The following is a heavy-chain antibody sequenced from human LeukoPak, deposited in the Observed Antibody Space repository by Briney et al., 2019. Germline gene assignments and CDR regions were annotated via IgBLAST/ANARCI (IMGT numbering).Heavy chain of an antibody. Sequence: GGSLRLSCAASGFTFSSYSMNWVRQAPGKGLEWVSSISSSSSYIYYADSVKGRFTISRDNSKNTLYLQMNSLRAEDTAVYYCAKDSRSSSWYNAFDIWGQGTMVTVSS. CDR1: GFTFSSYS. CDR3: AKDSRSSSWYNAFDI. V-gene: IGHV3-21*04. J-gene: IGHJ3*02. CDR2: ISSSSSYI. D-gene: IGHD6-13*01.